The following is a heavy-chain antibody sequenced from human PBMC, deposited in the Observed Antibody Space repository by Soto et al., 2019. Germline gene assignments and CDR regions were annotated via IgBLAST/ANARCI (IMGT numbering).Heavy chain of an antibody. D-gene: IGHD1-26*01. V-gene: IGHV3-74*01. CDR1: GFTFSNYW. J-gene: IGHJ4*02. CDR2: INSDGSST. CDR3: AHIGGGTPSDY. Sequence: EVQLVESGGGLVQPGGSLRLSCAASGFTFSNYWMHWVRQAPGKGLVWVSRINSDGSSTSYADYVKGRFTISRDNAKNTLYVQMNSLSFEDTAVYDCAHIGGGTPSDYWGKGTLVTVSS.